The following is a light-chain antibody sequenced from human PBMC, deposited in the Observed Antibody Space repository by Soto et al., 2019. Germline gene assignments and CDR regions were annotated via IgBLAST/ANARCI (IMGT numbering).Light chain of an antibody. CDR3: QHLNDYRYT. V-gene: IGKV1-9*01. CDR1: QAISSS. CDR2: AAS. J-gene: IGKJ2*01. Sequence: DIQLTQSPSFLSASVGDRVTIPCRASQAISSSLAWYQHNPGKAPKLLIYAASTLQNGVPSSFSGSGSGTEFTLTISSLQPEDFATYYCQHLNDYRYTFGQGTKVEIK.